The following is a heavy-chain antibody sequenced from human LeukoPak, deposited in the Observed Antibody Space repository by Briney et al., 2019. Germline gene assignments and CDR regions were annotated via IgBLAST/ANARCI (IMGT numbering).Heavy chain of an antibody. CDR2: IYTSGST. CDR1: GGSISSGSYY. J-gene: IGHJ5*02. D-gene: IGHD1-26*01. Sequence: PSETLSLTCTVSGGSISSGSYYWSWIRQPAGKGLEWIGRIYTSGSTNYNPSLKSRVTISVDTSKNQFSLKLSSVTAADTAVYYCARGKWEPRPMNWFGPWGQGTLVTVSS. CDR3: ARGKWEPRPMNWFGP. V-gene: IGHV4-61*02.